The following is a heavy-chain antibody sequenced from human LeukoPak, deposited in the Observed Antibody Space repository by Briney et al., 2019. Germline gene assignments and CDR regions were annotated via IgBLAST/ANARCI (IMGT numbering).Heavy chain of an antibody. D-gene: IGHD3-10*01. V-gene: IGHV3-23*01. CDR2: ISGSGGST. Sequence: GGSLRLSCAASGFTFSSYAMSWVRQAPGKGLEWVLAISGSGGSTYYADSVKGRFTISRDNSKNTLYLQMNSLRAEDTAVYYCPKDSARLARGEFDPWGQGTLVTVSS. CDR3: PKDSARLARGEFDP. CDR1: GFTFSSYA. J-gene: IGHJ5*02.